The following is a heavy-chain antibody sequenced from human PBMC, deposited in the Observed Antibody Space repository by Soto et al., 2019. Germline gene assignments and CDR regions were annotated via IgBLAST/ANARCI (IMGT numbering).Heavy chain of an antibody. CDR1: GDSVSSNSAA. CDR2: TYYRSKWYN. CDR3: ARDLGDGLELLYYGMDV. J-gene: IGHJ6*02. D-gene: IGHD1-7*01. Sequence: SQTLSLTCAISGDSVSSNSAAWNWIRQSPSRGLEWLGRTYYRSKWYNDYAVSVKSRITINPDTSKNQFSLQLNSVTPEDTAVYYCARDLGDGLELLYYGMDVWGRGPTATVYS. V-gene: IGHV6-1*01.